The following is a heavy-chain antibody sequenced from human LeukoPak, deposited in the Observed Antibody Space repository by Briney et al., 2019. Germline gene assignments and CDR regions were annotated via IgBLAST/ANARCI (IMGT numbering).Heavy chain of an antibody. CDR3: AIKPPSGWFGTGWLDP. CDR2: IYHSGTT. CDR1: GYSISSGYY. D-gene: IGHD3-10*01. Sequence: PSETLSLTCTVSGYSISSGYYWGWIRQPPGKGLEWIGNIYHSGTTHYNPSLKSRVTISVDKSKNQFSLKLNSVTAADTAVYYCAIKPPSGWFGTGWLDPWGQGTLVTVSS. J-gene: IGHJ5*02. V-gene: IGHV4-38-2*02.